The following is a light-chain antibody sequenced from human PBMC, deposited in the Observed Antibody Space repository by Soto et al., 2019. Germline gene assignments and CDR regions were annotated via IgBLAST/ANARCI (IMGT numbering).Light chain of an antibody. CDR3: QPSFFSPPT. CDR2: EST. Sequence: GDTVTITCRASQNVRSYLNWYQQKSGQAPKLLIYESTNLESGVPSTFSGDGFGTDFTLTISSLHPDDFATYYCQPSFFSPPTLGPGTKGDIK. CDR1: QNVRSY. V-gene: IGKV1-39*01. J-gene: IGKJ1*01.